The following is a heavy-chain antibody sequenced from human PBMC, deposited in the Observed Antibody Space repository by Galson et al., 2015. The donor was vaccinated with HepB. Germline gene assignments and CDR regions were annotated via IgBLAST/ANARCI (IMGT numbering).Heavy chain of an antibody. V-gene: IGHV3-73*01. J-gene: IGHJ2*01. CDR1: GFTFSGSA. CDR2: IRSKANSYAT. Sequence: SLRLSCAASGFTFSGSAMHWVRQASGKGLEWVGRIRSKANSYATAYAASVKGRFTISRDDSKNTAYLQMNSLKTEDTAVYYCTRRTSGAWYFDLWGRGTLVTVSS. CDR3: TRRTSGAWYFDL. D-gene: IGHD3-10*01.